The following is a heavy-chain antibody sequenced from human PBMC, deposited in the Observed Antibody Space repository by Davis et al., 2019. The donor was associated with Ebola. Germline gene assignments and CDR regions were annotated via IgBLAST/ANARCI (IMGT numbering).Heavy chain of an antibody. CDR3: ARRLRYFDWLLYALDY. Sequence: MPSETLSLTCTVSGGSISSGDYYWSWIRQPPGKGLEWIGEINHSGSTNYNPSLKSRVTISVDTSKNQFSLKLSSVTAADTAVYYCARRLRYFDWLLYALDYWGQGTLVTVSS. D-gene: IGHD3-9*01. CDR1: GGSISSGDYY. V-gene: IGHV4-39*07. J-gene: IGHJ4*02. CDR2: INHSGST.